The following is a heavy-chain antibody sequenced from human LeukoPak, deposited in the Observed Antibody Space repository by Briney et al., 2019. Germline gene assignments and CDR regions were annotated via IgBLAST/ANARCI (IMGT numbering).Heavy chain of an antibody. V-gene: IGHV3-64D*06. D-gene: IGHD6-13*01. J-gene: IGHJ3*02. Sequence: GGSLRLSCSASGFTFSSFAMHWVRQAPGKGLEYISAITTNGGSTYYVDSVRGRFTISRDNSNNTVYLQLSSLRAEDTAVYYCVKVAAAGIGAFDIWGQGTMVTVSS. CDR2: ITTNGGST. CDR1: GFTFSSFA. CDR3: VKVAAAGIGAFDI.